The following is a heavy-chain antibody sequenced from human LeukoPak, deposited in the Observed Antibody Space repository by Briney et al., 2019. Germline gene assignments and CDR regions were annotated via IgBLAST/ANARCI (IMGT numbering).Heavy chain of an antibody. D-gene: IGHD4-23*01. J-gene: IGHJ4*02. CDR2: ISGSGGST. CDR1: GFTFSSYA. CDR3: AKATHYGANSPLERDYFDY. Sequence: PGGSLRLSCAASGFTFSSYAMSWVRQAPGKGLEWVSAISGSGGSTYYADSVKGRFTISRDNSKTTLYLQMNSLRAEDTAVYYCAKATHYGANSPLERDYFDYWGQGALVTVSS. V-gene: IGHV3-23*01.